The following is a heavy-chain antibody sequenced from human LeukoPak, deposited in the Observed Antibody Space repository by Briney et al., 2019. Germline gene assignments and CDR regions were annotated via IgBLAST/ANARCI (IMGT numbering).Heavy chain of an antibody. Sequence: PGGSLRLSCAASGFTFSSYAMSWVRQAPGKGLEWVSAISGSGGSTYYADSVKGRFTISRDNSKNTLYLQMNSLRAEDTAVYYCAKDKNYYDSSGYYYFFDYWGQGTLVTVSS. CDR3: AKDKNYYDSSGYYYFFDY. D-gene: IGHD3-22*01. CDR1: GFTFSSYA. J-gene: IGHJ4*02. CDR2: ISGSGGST. V-gene: IGHV3-23*01.